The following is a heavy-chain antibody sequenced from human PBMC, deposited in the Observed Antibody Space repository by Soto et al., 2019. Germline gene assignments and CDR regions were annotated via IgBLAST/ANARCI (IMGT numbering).Heavy chain of an antibody. J-gene: IGHJ4*02. CDR2: ISYSGTT. D-gene: IGHD3-10*01. CDR1: GGSINSGRFY. Sequence: QVQLQESGSGLVKPSQTLFLICIVSGGSINSGRFYWNCIRQHPGKGLVWIGYISYSGTTHYNPSIKSRLTITMDTSKSQFSLNLSSVTAAGTAVYYCASDGFGELWVFFYWGQGTLVTVSS. V-gene: IGHV4-31*03. CDR3: ASDGFGELWVFFY.